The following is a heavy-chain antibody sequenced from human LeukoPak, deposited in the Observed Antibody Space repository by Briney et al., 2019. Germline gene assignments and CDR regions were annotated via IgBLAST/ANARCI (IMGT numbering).Heavy chain of an antibody. J-gene: IGHJ4*02. CDR2: SYNSGGT. CDR3: ARLTYDFSGYYYFDY. V-gene: IGHV4-59*01. CDR1: GGSISSYY. Sequence: PSETLSLTCTVSGGSISSYYWSWIRQPPGKGLEWIGYSYNSGGTNYNPSLKSRVTISVDTSKNQFSLKLSSVTAADTAVYYCARLTYDFSGYYYFDYWGQGTLVTVSS. D-gene: IGHD3-22*01.